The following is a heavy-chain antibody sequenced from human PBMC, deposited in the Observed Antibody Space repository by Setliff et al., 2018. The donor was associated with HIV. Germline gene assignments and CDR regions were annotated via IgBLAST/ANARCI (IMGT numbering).Heavy chain of an antibody. V-gene: IGHV3-21*01. CDR3: ARDLSYDYDRSSDTFDY. D-gene: IGHD3-22*01. Sequence: GGSLRLSCAASGFTVSSNSMSWVRQAPGKGLEWVSSISSISYYIYYADSVKGRFTISRDNAKNSLYLQMNSLRAEDTAVYYCARDLSYDYDRSSDTFDYWGQGTLVTVSS. J-gene: IGHJ4*02. CDR2: ISSISYYI. CDR1: GFTVSSNS.